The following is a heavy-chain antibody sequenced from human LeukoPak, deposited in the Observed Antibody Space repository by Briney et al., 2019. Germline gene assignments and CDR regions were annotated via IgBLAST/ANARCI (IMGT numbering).Heavy chain of an antibody. CDR2: ISTNGGGT. V-gene: IGHV3-64*01. J-gene: IGHJ4*02. CDR1: GFAFSTYA. Sequence: GGSLRLSCAASGFAFSTYAMHWVRQAPGKGLEYVSAISTNGGGTYYANSVKGRFTISRDNSKNTLYLQMGSLRAEDMAVYYCARYCNDGSCYSGYDYWGQGTLVTVSS. D-gene: IGHD2-15*01. CDR3: ARYCNDGSCYSGYDY.